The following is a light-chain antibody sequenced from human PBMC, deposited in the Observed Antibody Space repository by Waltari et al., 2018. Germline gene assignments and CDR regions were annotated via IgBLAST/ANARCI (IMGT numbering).Light chain of an antibody. V-gene: IGLV3-21*02. J-gene: IGLJ2*01. Sequence: SYVLTQPPSVSVAPGQTATISCGGHNIESKSVNWYRQKPGQAPVLVVYDNDDRPSGIPERFSGSNSGNTAPLTISRVEAGDEADYYCQVWDSSRDHVVFGGGTKLTVL. CDR1: NIESKS. CDR2: DND. CDR3: QVWDSSRDHVV.